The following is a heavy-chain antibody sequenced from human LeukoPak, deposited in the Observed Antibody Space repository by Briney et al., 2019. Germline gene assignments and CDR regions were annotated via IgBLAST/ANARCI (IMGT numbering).Heavy chain of an antibody. Sequence: TGGSLRLSCAASGFTFSSYAMSWVRQAPGKGLEWVSAISGSGGSTYYADSVKGRFTISRDNSKNTLYLQMNSLRAEDTAVYYCAKDRAGNYYGSGSYGYWGQGTLVTVSS. CDR2: ISGSGGST. J-gene: IGHJ4*02. D-gene: IGHD3-10*01. CDR1: GFTFSSYA. CDR3: AKDRAGNYYGSGSYGY. V-gene: IGHV3-23*01.